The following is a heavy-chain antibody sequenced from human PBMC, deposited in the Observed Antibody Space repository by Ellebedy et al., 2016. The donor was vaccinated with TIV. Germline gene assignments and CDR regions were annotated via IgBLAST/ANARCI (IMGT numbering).Heavy chain of an antibody. CDR1: GYTFTRYF. J-gene: IGHJ5*02. CDR3: ARDGAPLPPIGDNGNWFDP. Sequence: ASVKVSCXSSGYTFTRYFIHWVRQAPGQGLEWMGIINPSRGSTNYAPKSQGRVTMTRDTSTRTVYLEVTSLKSEDTAVYYCARDGAPLPPIGDNGNWFDPWGQGSLITVSS. D-gene: IGHD4-17*01. CDR2: INPSRGST. V-gene: IGHV1-46*01.